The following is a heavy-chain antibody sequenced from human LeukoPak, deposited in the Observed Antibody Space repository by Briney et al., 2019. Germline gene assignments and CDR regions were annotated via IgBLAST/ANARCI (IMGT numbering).Heavy chain of an antibody. V-gene: IGHV4-34*01. D-gene: IGHD1-7*01. CDR2: INDSGRI. Sequence: SETLSLTCAVYGGSFSNYYWSWIRQPPGEGLEWIGEINDSGRINYNPSLMSRVTVSVDTSKNQFSLRLTSVTATDTAVYYCARRWNYGRNYYIDVWGNGATVSVSS. CDR3: ARRWNYGRNYYIDV. CDR1: GGSFSNYY. J-gene: IGHJ6*03.